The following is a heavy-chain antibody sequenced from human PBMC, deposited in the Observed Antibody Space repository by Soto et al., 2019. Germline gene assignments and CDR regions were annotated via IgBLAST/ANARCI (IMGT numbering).Heavy chain of an antibody. D-gene: IGHD3-10*01. CDR3: AKGNRGYYYYGMDV. V-gene: IGHV3-23*01. CDR1: GFTFSSYA. J-gene: IGHJ6*02. CDR2: ISGSGGST. Sequence: GGSLRLSCAASGFTFSSYAMSWVRQAPGKGLEWVSAISGSGGSTYYADSVKGRFTISRDNSKNTLYLQMNSLRAEDTAVYYCAKGNRGYYYYGMDVWGQGTTVTVSS.